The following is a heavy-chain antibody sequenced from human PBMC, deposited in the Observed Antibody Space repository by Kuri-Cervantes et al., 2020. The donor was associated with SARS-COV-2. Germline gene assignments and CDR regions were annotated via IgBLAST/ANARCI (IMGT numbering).Heavy chain of an antibody. CDR1: GYTFTGYY. CDR3: AREAPYSSSWWDY. J-gene: IGHJ4*02. D-gene: IGHD6-13*01. V-gene: IGHV1-2*02. Sequence: KISCKASGYTFTGYYMHWVRQAPGQGLEWMGWINPNSGGTNYAQKFQGRVTMTRDTSISTAYLELSRLRSDDTAVYYCAREAPYSSSWWDYWGQGTLVTVSS. CDR2: INPNSGGT.